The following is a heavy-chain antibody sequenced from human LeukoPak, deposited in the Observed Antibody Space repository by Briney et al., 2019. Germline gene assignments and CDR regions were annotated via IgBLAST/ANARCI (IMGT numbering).Heavy chain of an antibody. Sequence: HPGGSLRLSCAASGFTVSSNDMSWVRQAPGKGLEWVSVIYSGGRTFYADSVKGRFTISRDNSKNTLCLQMNSLRAEDTAVYYCAIYDSSGYYNYWGQGTLVTVSS. CDR2: IYSGGRT. D-gene: IGHD3-22*01. J-gene: IGHJ4*02. V-gene: IGHV3-53*01. CDR1: GFTVSSND. CDR3: AIYDSSGYYNY.